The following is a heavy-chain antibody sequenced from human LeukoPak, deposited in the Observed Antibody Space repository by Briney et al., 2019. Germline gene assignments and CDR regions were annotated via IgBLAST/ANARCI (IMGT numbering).Heavy chain of an antibody. CDR3: ARVEYNWNDVVDY. J-gene: IGHJ4*02. V-gene: IGHV3-74*01. Sequence: GGPLRLSCAASGFTFSRYWMHWVRQAPAKGLVWVSRVNSDETTIKYADYVKGRFTISRDNAKSTLYLQMNSLRAEDTAVYYCARVEYNWNDVVDYWGRGTLVTVSS. D-gene: IGHD1-20*01. CDR1: GFTFSRYW. CDR2: VNSDETTI.